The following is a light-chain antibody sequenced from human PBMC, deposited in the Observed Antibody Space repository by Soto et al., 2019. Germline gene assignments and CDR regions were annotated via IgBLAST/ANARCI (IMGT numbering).Light chain of an antibody. CDR2: GAS. Sequence: EMVMTQARATLSVSPGERATLSCRASQSVSSNLAWYQQKPGQAPRLLIYGASTRATGIPARFSGSGSGTEFTLTISSLQSEDFAVYYCQQYNNWPRTFGPGTKV. CDR3: QQYNNWPRT. CDR1: QSVSSN. V-gene: IGKV3-15*01. J-gene: IGKJ1*01.